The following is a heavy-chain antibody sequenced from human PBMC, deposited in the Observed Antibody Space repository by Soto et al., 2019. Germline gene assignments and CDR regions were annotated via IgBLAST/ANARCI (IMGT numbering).Heavy chain of an antibody. D-gene: IGHD2-15*01. CDR3: TKARCSGDTCFVPDY. CDR2: ISGSGGSP. V-gene: IGHV3-23*01. CDR1: GFTFSSYT. Sequence: PGGSLRLSCAASGFTFSSYTMAWVRQAPGKGLEWVSSISGSGGSPYYADSVQGRLTISRDNYKNTVSLQMNSLRAEDTATYYCTKARCSGDTCFVPDYWGHGTLVTVSS. J-gene: IGHJ4*01.